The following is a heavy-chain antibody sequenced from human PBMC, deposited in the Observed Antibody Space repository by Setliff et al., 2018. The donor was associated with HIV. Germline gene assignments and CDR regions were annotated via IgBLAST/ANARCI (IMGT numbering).Heavy chain of an antibody. CDR3: ARSFGWGAFNV. Sequence: SETLSLTCSVSGASIRSDRMYWSWIRRPPGQRLEWIGFISFAGHINYNPSLSSRVTVSRDTSRNQFSMTLTSVTAADTAVYYCARSFGWGAFNVWGQGTVVTVS. D-gene: IGHD6-19*01. CDR1: GASIRSDRMY. V-gene: IGHV4-61*01. CDR2: ISFAGHI. J-gene: IGHJ3*01.